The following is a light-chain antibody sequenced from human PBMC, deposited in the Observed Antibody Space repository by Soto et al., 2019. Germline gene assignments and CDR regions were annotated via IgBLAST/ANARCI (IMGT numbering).Light chain of an antibody. CDR2: AAS. V-gene: IGKV1-39*01. CDR1: QSISSY. J-gene: IGKJ3*01. CDR3: QQSYSTPRT. Sequence: DIQMTQSPSSLSASVGDRVTITCRASQSISSYLNWYQQKPGKAPKLLIYAASSLQSGVPSRFSGSGSGTDFTLSINSLQPEDFVAYYCQQSYSTPRTFGPGTTVDIK.